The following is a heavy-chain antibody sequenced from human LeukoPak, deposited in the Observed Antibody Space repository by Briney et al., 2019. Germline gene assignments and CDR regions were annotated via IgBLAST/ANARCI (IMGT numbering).Heavy chain of an antibody. J-gene: IGHJ6*02. CDR3: AKDLGGKPYYYYGMDV. D-gene: IGHD1-26*01. Sequence: GGSLTLSCLASGFTFSSYAMSWVRQAPAKGLEWVSAISGGGGGTFYADSVKGRFTISRDNSKNTLYLQMNSLRAEDTAVYYCAKDLGGKPYYYYGMDVWGQGTTVTVSS. CDR1: GFTFSSYA. V-gene: IGHV3-23*01. CDR2: ISGGGGGT.